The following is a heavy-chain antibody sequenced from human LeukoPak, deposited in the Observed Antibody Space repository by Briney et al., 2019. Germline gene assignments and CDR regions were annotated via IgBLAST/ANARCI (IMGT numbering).Heavy chain of an antibody. J-gene: IGHJ4*02. D-gene: IGHD6-19*01. CDR3: ASSYSSDWYSRWIDY. CDR2: ISSSGSTI. V-gene: IGHV3-11*04. CDR1: GFTFSDYY. Sequence: GGSLRLSCAASGFTFSDYYMSWIRQAPGKGLERVSYISSSGSTIYYADSVKGRFTISRDNAKNSLYLQMNSLRAEDTAVYYCASSYSSDWYSRWIDYWGQGTLVTVSS.